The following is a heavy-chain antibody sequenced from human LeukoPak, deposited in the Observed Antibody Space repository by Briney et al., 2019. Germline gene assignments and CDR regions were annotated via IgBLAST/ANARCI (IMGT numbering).Heavy chain of an antibody. V-gene: IGHV1-3*01. J-gene: IGHJ4*02. CDR2: INAGNGNT. D-gene: IGHD5-24*01. Sequence: ASVKVSCKASEYTFTDFAINWVRQAPGQRLEWMGWINAGNGNTKYSQKFQGRVTITRDTSASTAYMELSSLTSEDTAVYYCARGRWSATTATYYLDFWGQGTLVTVSS. CDR1: EYTFTDFA. CDR3: ARGRWSATTATYYLDF.